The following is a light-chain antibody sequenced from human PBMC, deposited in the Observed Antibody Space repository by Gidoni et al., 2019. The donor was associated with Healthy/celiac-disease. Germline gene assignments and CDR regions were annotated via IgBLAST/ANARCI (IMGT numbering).Light chain of an antibody. CDR3: QQYGSSPRILT. V-gene: IGKV3-20*01. CDR1: QSVSSSY. J-gene: IGKJ4*01. Sequence: EIVLTQSPGTLSLSPGERATLSCRASQSVSSSYLAWYQQKPGQAPRLLIYGASSRATGIPDRFIGSGSGTDFTLTISRLEPEDFAVYSCQQYGSSPRILTFGGGTKVEIK. CDR2: GAS.